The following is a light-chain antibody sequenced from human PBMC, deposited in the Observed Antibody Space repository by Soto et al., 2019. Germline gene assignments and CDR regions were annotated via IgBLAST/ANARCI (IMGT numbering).Light chain of an antibody. CDR3: CSYAGSYTL. CDR2: DVS. Sequence: SALTQPRSVSGSPGQSVTISCTGTSSDVGRYNFVSWYQQHPDKAPKLIVYDVSTRPSGVPDRFSGSKSGNTASLTISGLQAEDEADYYCCSYAGSYTLFGGGTKLTVL. CDR1: SSDVGRYNF. J-gene: IGLJ2*01. V-gene: IGLV2-11*01.